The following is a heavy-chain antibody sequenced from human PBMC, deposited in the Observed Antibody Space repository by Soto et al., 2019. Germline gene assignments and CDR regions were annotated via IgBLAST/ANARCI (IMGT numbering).Heavy chain of an antibody. Sequence: GGSLRLSCAASGFTFSSYAMSWVRQAPGKGLEWVSAISGSGGSTYYADSVKGRFTISRDNSKNTLYLQMNSLRAEDTAVYYCAKDPDWNDHQAYYYYGMDVWGQGTTVTVSS. J-gene: IGHJ6*02. CDR3: AKDPDWNDHQAYYYYGMDV. D-gene: IGHD1-1*01. V-gene: IGHV3-23*01. CDR2: ISGSGGST. CDR1: GFTFSSYA.